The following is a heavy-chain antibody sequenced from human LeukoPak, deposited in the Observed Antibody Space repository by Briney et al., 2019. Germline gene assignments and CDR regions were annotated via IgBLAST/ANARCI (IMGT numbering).Heavy chain of an antibody. V-gene: IGHV1-18*01. CDR2: ISAYNGNR. CDR3: ARDGDYGDSSGYYGAVTSPYDY. D-gene: IGHD3-22*01. J-gene: IGHJ4*02. CDR1: GYTFTSYG. Sequence: ASVTVSCKASGYTFTSYGISWVRQAPGQGLEWMGWISAYNGNRNYAQKLQGRGTITTETATSTAYMELRSLRSDDTAVYYCARDGDYGDSSGYYGAVTSPYDYWGQGTLVTVSS.